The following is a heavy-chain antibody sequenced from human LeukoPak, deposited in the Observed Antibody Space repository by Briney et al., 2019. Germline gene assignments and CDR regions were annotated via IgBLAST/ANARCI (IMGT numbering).Heavy chain of an antibody. CDR1: GGTFSSYA. CDR2: IIPIFGTA. Sequence: SVKVSCKASGGTFSSYAISWVRQAPGQGLEWMGGIIPIFGTANYPQKFQGRVTITADESTSTAYMELSSLRSEDTAVYYCARKVPNDSSGYYYRGQFDPWGQGTLVTVSS. V-gene: IGHV1-69*13. J-gene: IGHJ5*02. D-gene: IGHD3-22*01. CDR3: ARKVPNDSSGYYYRGQFDP.